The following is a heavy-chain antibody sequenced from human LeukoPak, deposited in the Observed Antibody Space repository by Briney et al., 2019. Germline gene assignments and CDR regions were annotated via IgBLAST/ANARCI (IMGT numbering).Heavy chain of an antibody. D-gene: IGHD3-16*02. CDR1: GGSIGTYY. CDR2: IYVTGST. V-gene: IGHV4-59*08. J-gene: IGHJ6*03. Sequence: PSENLSLTCIVSGGSIGTYYWSWIRQSPGKELEWIGYIYVTGSTRYNPYLQSRVTISVDTSRNQFFLKMSSVTAADTAVYYCARHIGGGIEDMDVWGTGTKVTVSS. CDR3: ARHIGGGIEDMDV.